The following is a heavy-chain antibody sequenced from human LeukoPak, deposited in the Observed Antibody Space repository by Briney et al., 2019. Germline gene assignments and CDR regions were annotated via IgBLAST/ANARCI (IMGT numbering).Heavy chain of an antibody. Sequence: KAGGSLRLSCAASGFTFSDYYMSWIRQAPGKGLEWISYISSSGSSIYFAESVKGRFTISRDNAKNSLYLQMNSLRAEDTAVYYCARDEGWDFDYWGQGTLVTVSS. CDR3: ARDEGWDFDY. CDR1: GFTFSDYY. CDR2: ISSSGSSI. V-gene: IGHV3-11*04. D-gene: IGHD6-19*01. J-gene: IGHJ4*02.